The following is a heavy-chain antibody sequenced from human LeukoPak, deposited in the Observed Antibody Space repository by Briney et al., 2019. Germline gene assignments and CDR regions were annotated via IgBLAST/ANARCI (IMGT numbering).Heavy chain of an antibody. J-gene: IGHJ5*02. CDR2: IYYSGST. CDR1: GGSISSYY. V-gene: IGHV4-59*01. Sequence: PSETLSLTCTVSGGSISSYYWSWIRQSPGKGLECIGYIYYSGSTNYNPSLKSRVTISVDTSKNQFSLKLSSVTAADTAVYYRARDHLVPAAMESWFDPWGQGTLVTVSS. CDR3: ARDHLVPAAMESWFDP. D-gene: IGHD2-2*01.